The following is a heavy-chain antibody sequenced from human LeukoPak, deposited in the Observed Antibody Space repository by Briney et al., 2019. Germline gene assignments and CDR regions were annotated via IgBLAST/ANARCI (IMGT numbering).Heavy chain of an antibody. D-gene: IGHD6-13*01. CDR3: TRSAASRGTYYYYMDV. Sequence: GGSLRLSCAASGFTFSGSATHWVRQASGKGLEWVGRIRSKANSYATAYAASVKGRFTISRDDSKNTAYLQMNSLKTEDTAVYYCTRSAASRGTYYYYMDVWGKGTTVTVSS. J-gene: IGHJ6*03. V-gene: IGHV3-73*01. CDR2: IRSKANSYAT. CDR1: GFTFSGSA.